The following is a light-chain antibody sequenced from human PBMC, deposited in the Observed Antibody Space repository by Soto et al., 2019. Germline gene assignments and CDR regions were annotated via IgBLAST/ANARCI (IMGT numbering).Light chain of an antibody. CDR3: QQYGNSPNT. Sequence: DIQMTQSPSTLSASVGDRVTITCRASQSISSWLAWYQQKPGKAPKLLIYKASSLESGLPSRFSGSGSGTEFTLTISSLQPDDFATYSCQQYGNSPNTFGQGTKVDIK. J-gene: IGKJ2*01. V-gene: IGKV1-5*03. CDR2: KAS. CDR1: QSISSW.